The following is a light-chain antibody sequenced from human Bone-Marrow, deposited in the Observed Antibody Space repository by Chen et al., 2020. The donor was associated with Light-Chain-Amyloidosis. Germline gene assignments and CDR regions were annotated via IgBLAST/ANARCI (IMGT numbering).Light chain of an antibody. CDR3: TSYAGSENLGV. Sequence: QYALTQPPSASGSPGQSVTISCTGTTSDVGGYDYVSWYQQHPGKAPKLLIYRVSKRPSGVPDRCSASKSGNTASLTVSGLQADDEADYYCTSYAGSENLGVFGTGTTVTVL. V-gene: IGLV2-8*01. CDR1: TSDVGGYDY. J-gene: IGLJ1*01. CDR2: RVS.